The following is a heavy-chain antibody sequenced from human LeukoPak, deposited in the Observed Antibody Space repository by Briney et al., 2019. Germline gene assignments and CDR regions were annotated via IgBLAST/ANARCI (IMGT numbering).Heavy chain of an antibody. D-gene: IGHD6-19*01. V-gene: IGHV4-39*01. CDR1: GGSISSSSYY. CDR2: IFYSVST. J-gene: IGHJ4*02. CDR3: ATTPALAVAGTLDPKE. Sequence: PSETLSLTCTVSGGSISSSSYYWDWIRQSPGKWLEWIGSIFYSVSTYYNPSLKGRVTISIDTSENQFSLKLSSVTAADTAVYYCATTPALAVAGTLDPKEWGQGTLVTVSS.